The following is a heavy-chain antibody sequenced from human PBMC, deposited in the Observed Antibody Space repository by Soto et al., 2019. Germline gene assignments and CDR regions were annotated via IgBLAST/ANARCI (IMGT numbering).Heavy chain of an antibody. V-gene: IGHV4-59*12. CDR1: GGSISIYY. J-gene: IGHJ3*02. D-gene: IGHD3-3*01. Sequence: PSETLSLTCTVSGGSISIYYWSWIRQPPGKGLEWIGYIYYSGSTKYNPSLKSRVTISVDTSKNQFSLKLSSVTAADTAVYYCARELSGNTIFGVVADGFDAFDIWGQGTMVTVSS. CDR3: ARELSGNTIFGVVADGFDAFDI. CDR2: IYYSGST.